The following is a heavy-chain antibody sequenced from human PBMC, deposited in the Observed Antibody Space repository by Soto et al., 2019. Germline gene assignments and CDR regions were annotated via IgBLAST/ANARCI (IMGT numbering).Heavy chain of an antibody. V-gene: IGHV3-48*03. CDR3: ASEGPIGHHDAFDI. Sequence: EVQVVESGGGLVQPGGSLRLSCAASGFPFSNYEMNWVRQAPGKGLEWLSYISSSGSHISYADSVKGRFTISRDNAENSLFLQMNSLRAEDTAIYYCASEGPIGHHDAFDIWGRGTLVTVSS. CDR2: ISSSGSHI. D-gene: IGHD3-10*01. J-gene: IGHJ3*02. CDR1: GFPFSNYE.